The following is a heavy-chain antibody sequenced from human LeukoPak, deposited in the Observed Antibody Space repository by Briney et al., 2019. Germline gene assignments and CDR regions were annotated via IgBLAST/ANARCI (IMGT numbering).Heavy chain of an antibody. D-gene: IGHD2-21*01. V-gene: IGHV4-61*02. Sequence: PSETLSLTCTVSGGSISSGSYYWSWIRQPAGKGLEWIGRIYTSGSTNYNPSLKSRVTMSVDTSKNQFSLKLSSVTAADTAVYYCARDQVVIAIRDSWDDAFDIWGQGTMVTVSS. CDR3: ARDQVVIAIRDSWDDAFDI. CDR2: IYTSGST. CDR1: GGSISSGSYY. J-gene: IGHJ3*02.